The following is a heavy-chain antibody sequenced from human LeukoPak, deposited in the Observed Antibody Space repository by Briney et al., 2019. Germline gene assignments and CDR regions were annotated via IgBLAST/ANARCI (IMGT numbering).Heavy chain of an antibody. CDR3: ARDLNGVAGDFDF. J-gene: IGHJ4*02. Sequence: ASVKVSCKASGYTFTGNYMHWVRQAPGQGREWIGWILPDSGGTKYAQNFQGRVTMTRDTSIITAYMELTGLRPDDTAVYYCARDLNGVAGDFDFWGQGTLVTVSS. CDR1: GYTFTGNY. V-gene: IGHV1-2*02. D-gene: IGHD6-19*01. CDR2: ILPDSGGT.